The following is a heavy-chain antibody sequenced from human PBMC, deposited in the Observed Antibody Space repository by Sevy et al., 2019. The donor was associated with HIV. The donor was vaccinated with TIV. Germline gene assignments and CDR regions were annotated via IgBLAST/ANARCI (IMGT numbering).Heavy chain of an antibody. CDR3: GRVGFNWNDVDY. Sequence: SETLSLTCSVSGGSMNIYYWSWIRQPPGKRLEWIGFTYYSGTTNYNPSLKSRVTISIDTSKNQFSLKLSSVTAADTGVYYCGRVGFNWNDVDYWGQGILVTVSS. D-gene: IGHD1-20*01. CDR2: TYYSGTT. J-gene: IGHJ4*02. CDR1: GGSMNIYY. V-gene: IGHV4-59*01.